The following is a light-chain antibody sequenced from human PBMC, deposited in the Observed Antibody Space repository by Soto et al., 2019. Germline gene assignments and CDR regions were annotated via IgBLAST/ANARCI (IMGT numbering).Light chain of an antibody. J-gene: IGKJ5*01. Sequence: EIVFTYSPATLSFSPAESATLSCRASQSVSSYLAWYQQKPGQAPRLLIYDASNRATGIPARFSGSGSGTDFTLTISSLETEDFAVYYCQQSSNLITFGQGTRLEIK. CDR3: QQSSNLIT. V-gene: IGKV3-11*01. CDR2: DAS. CDR1: QSVSSY.